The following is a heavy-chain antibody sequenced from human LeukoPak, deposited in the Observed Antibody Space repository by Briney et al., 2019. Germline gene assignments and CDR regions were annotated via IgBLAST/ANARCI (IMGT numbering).Heavy chain of an antibody. V-gene: IGHV1-2*02. Sequence: ASVKVSCKASGYTFTSYGISWVRQAPGQGLEWMGWINPSSGGAKYAQSFQGRVIITTDTSISTAYMELSSLRSDDTAVYYCARSSPPTYYHFYYYMDVWGKGSTVTVSS. CDR1: GYTFTSYG. J-gene: IGHJ6*03. D-gene: IGHD6-13*01. CDR2: INPSSGGA. CDR3: ARSSPPTYYHFYYYMDV.